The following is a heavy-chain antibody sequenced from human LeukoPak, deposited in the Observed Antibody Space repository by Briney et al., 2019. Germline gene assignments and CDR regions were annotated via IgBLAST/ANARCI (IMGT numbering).Heavy chain of an antibody. CDR1: GYSFTNYW. D-gene: IGHD3-16*02. CDR3: ARLADDYVWGSYRQPDY. CDR2: IYPGDSDT. Sequence: GESLKISCKGSGYSFTNYWIGWVRQMPGKGLEWMGIIYPGDSDTRYSPSFQGQVTISADKSISTAYLQWSSLKASDTAMYYCARLADDYVWGSYRQPDYWGQGTLVTVSS. J-gene: IGHJ4*02. V-gene: IGHV5-51*01.